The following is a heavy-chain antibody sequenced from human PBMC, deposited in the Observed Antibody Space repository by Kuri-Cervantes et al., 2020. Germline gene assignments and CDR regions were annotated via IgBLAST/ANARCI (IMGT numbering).Heavy chain of an antibody. J-gene: IGHJ4*02. V-gene: IGHV3-7*01. CDR3: ATSGEYGDFDY. CDR1: GFTFSSYW. Sequence: GESLKISCAASGFTFSSYWMSWVRQAPGKGLEWVANIKQDGSEKCYVDSVKGRFTISRDNAKNSLYLQMNSLRAEDTAVYYCATSGEYGDFDYWGQGTLVTVSS. CDR2: IKQDGSEK. D-gene: IGHD3-10*01.